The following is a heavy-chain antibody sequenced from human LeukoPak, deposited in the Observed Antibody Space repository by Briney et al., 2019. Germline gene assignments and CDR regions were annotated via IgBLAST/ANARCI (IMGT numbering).Heavy chain of an antibody. V-gene: IGHV4-34*01. J-gene: IGHJ2*01. CDR1: GGSFRGYY. D-gene: IGHD7-27*01. Sequence: AESLSLTCAVYGGSFRGYYWSWIRQPPGKGLEWIGEIHYTGATNYKPSLKSRVTISGDPSKNQVSLRVSSVTAADTAVYYCARGVLGPYYFDLWGRGTLVTVSS. CDR2: IHYTGAT. CDR3: ARGVLGPYYFDL.